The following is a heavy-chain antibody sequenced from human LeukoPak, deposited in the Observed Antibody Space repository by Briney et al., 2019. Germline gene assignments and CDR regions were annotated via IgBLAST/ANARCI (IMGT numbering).Heavy chain of an antibody. CDR1: GYTFTSYA. Sequence: KVSCKASGYTFTSYAMHWVRQMPGRGLEWMGIIYPGDSDTRYSPSFQGQVTISVDKSISTAYLQWSSLRASDTAMYYCARHGTYRYPDFWGQGTLLTVSS. J-gene: IGHJ4*02. CDR2: IYPGDSDT. CDR3: ARHGTYRYPDF. V-gene: IGHV5-51*01. D-gene: IGHD1-14*01.